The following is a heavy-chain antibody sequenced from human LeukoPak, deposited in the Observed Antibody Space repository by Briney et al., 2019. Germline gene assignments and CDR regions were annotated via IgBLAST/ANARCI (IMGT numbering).Heavy chain of an antibody. CDR2: IYHSGST. CDR3: ARQYCSGGSCYIGY. V-gene: IGHV4-38-2*01. J-gene: IGHJ4*02. Sequence: SSETLSLTCAVSGYSISSGYYWGWIRPPPGKGLEWIGSIYHSGSTYYNPSLKSRVTISVDTSKNQFSLKLSSVTAADTAAYYCARQYCSGGSCYIGYWGQGTLVTVSS. D-gene: IGHD2-15*01. CDR1: GYSISSGYY.